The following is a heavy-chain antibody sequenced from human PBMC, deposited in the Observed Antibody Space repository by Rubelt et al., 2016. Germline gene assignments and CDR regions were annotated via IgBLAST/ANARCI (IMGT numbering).Heavy chain of an antibody. CDR1: GGSFSGYY. Sequence: QVQLQQWGAGLLKPSETLSLTCAVYGGSFSGYYWSWIRQPPGKGLEWIGEINHSGSTNYNPSLKSRVTISVDTSKNQFSLKLSSVTAADTAVYYCARTVWSLAHMDVWGKGTTVTVSS. CDR3: ARTVWSLAHMDV. D-gene: IGHD3-3*01. CDR2: INHSGST. V-gene: IGHV4-34*01. J-gene: IGHJ6*03.